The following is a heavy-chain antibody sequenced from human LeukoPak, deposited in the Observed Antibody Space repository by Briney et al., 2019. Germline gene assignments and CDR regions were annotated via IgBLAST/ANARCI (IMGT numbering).Heavy chain of an antibody. CDR2: IHYSGTT. D-gene: IGHD4-11*01. V-gene: IGHV4-59*11. J-gene: IGHJ3*01. CDR1: DDSINNHF. CDR3: ARESGYRDSNYIGTFDF. Sequence: SETLSLTCTVSDDSINNHFWSWVRQSPGRGLEWIGYIHYSGTTSYNPSLKRRATIVLDASNNKFSLKLASVTAADTAVYFCARESGYRDSNYIGTFDFWGRGLLITVSS.